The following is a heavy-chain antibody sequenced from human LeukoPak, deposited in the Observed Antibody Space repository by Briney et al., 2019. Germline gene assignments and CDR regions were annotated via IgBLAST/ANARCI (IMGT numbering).Heavy chain of an antibody. V-gene: IGHV4-59*01. Sequence: PSETLSLTCTVSGGSISNYYWSWIRQPPGKGLEWIGYIYSSGSTNYNPSLKSRVTISVDTSKIQFSLKLSSVTAADTAVYYCASDAGSFQYWGQGILVTVSS. CDR1: GGSISNYY. D-gene: IGHD6-13*01. CDR2: IYSSGST. CDR3: ASDAGSFQY. J-gene: IGHJ4*02.